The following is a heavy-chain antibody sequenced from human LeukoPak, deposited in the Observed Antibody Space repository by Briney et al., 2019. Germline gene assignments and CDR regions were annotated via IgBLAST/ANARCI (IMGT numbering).Heavy chain of an antibody. CDR1: GYTFTDFY. J-gene: IGHJ5*02. CDR3: ARVWSTTSTGLNWFDP. D-gene: IGHD2-2*01. V-gene: IGHV1-2*02. Sequence: ASVKVSCKASGYTFTDFYIYWVRRAPGQGLEWMGWINPSAGDTKYSQRFQGRVTMTRDTSISTAYMELRSLTSDDTAVYYCARVWSTTSTGLNWFDPWGQGALVTVSS. CDR2: INPSAGDT.